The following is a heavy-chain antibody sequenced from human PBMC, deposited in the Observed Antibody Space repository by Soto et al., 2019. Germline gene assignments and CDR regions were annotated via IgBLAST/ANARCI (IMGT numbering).Heavy chain of an antibody. CDR3: ARALGSWGAYYFDY. CDR1: GFSLNTYGVG. Sequence: QITLKESGPTLVKPTQTLTLTCTFSGFSLNTYGVGVGWIRQPPGKALEWLALIYWDDDKRYSPSLKSRLTTTKDTSKNQVVLTMTTMDPVDTVTYYCARALGSWGAYYFDYWGQGTLVTVSS. J-gene: IGHJ4*02. V-gene: IGHV2-5*02. CDR2: IYWDDDK. D-gene: IGHD3-16*01.